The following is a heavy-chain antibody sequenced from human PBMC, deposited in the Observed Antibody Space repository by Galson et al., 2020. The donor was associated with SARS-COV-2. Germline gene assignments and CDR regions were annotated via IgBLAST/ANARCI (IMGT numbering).Heavy chain of an antibody. Sequence: ASVKVSCKASGGTFSSYAISWVRQAPGQGLEWMGGIIPIFGTANYAQKFQGRVTITTDESTSTAYMELSSLRSEDTAVYYCARGGWLQRPGGVYSYYCMDVWGKGTTVTVSS. CDR1: GGTFSSYA. CDR3: ARGGWLQRPGGVYSYYCMDV. J-gene: IGHJ6*03. CDR2: IIPIFGTA. D-gene: IGHD5-12*01. V-gene: IGHV1-69*05.